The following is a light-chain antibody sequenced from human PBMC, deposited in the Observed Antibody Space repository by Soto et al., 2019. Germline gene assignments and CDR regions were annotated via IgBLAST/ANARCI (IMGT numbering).Light chain of an antibody. J-gene: IGLJ3*02. V-gene: IGLV6-57*02. CDR1: SGNIASNY. Sequence: NFMLTQPRSVSASPGKTVTISCTGSSGNIASNYVQWYQQRPGSAPTTVIYENNQSPSGVPDRFSGSIDSSSNAASLTISGLQSEDEADYYCQSFDTNSWLFGGGTKLTVL. CDR2: ENN. CDR3: QSFDTNSWL.